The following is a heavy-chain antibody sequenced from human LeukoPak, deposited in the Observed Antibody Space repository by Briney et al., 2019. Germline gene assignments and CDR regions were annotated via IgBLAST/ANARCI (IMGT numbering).Heavy chain of an antibody. V-gene: IGHV5-51*01. CDR1: GYRFTSYW. CDR3: ATSGVYGNSPLFHFDY. D-gene: IGHD2-8*01. CDR2: IYPGDSDT. Sequence: GESLKISCKGSGYRFTSYWIRWVRQMPGKGLEWMGIIYPGDSDTRYSPSFQGQVTISADKSISTAYLQWSSLKASDTAIYYCATSGVYGNSPLFHFDYWGQGTLVTVSS. J-gene: IGHJ4*02.